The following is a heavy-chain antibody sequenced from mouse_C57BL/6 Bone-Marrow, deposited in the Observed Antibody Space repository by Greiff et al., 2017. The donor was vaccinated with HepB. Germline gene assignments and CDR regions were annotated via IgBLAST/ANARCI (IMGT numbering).Heavy chain of an antibody. V-gene: IGHV1-74*01. CDR3: AITGYYGSSYWYFEV. CDR1: GYTFTSYW. CDR2: IHPSDSDT. J-gene: IGHJ1*03. D-gene: IGHD1-1*01. Sequence: QVQLQQPGAELVKPGASVKVSCKASGYTFTSYWIHWVKQRPGQGLEWIGRIHPSDSDTNYNQKFKGQATLTVDKSSSTAYMQRSSLTSEDSAVYYCAITGYYGSSYWYFEVWGTGTTVTVSS.